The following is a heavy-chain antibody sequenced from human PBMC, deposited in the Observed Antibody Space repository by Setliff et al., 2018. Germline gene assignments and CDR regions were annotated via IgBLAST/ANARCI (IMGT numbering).Heavy chain of an antibody. CDR3: ARQDRFYDRSVFVEYFQH. D-gene: IGHD3-22*01. CDR1: GGSISPYY. J-gene: IGHJ1*01. V-gene: IGHV4-59*08. CDR2: IFYSGSA. Sequence: LSLTCSVSGGSISPYYWIWIRQSPGKGLEWIGYIFYSGSARYNPSLESRVTMSVDTSKNQISLKLTSVTAADTAVYYCARQDRFYDRSVFVEYFQHWGQGALVT.